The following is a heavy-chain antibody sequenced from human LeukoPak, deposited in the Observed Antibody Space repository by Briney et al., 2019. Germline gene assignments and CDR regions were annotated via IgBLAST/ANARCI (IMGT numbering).Heavy chain of an antibody. D-gene: IGHD5-18*01. CDR2: INPSGGST. J-gene: IGHJ4*02. CDR3: ARAPRDTAMVSLDY. Sequence: ASVKVSCKVSGYTLTELSMHWVRQAPGQGLEWMGWINPSGGSTSYAQKFQGRVTMTKDMSTSTVYMELSSLRSEDTAVYYCARAPRDTAMVSLDYWGQGTLVTVSS. V-gene: IGHV1-46*01. CDR1: GYTLTELS.